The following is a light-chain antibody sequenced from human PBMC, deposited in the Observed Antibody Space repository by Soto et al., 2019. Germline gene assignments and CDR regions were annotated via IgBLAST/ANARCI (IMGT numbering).Light chain of an antibody. J-gene: IGLJ1*01. Sequence: LAQPPSASGSPGQSVTISCTGTSSDVGAFNYVSWYQQHPGKAPKLMIFEINKRPSGVPDRFSGSKSGNTASLTVSGLQAEDEADYYCSSYAGINIYVFGGGTKVTVL. CDR2: EIN. CDR3: SSYAGINIYV. V-gene: IGLV2-8*01. CDR1: SSDVGAFNY.